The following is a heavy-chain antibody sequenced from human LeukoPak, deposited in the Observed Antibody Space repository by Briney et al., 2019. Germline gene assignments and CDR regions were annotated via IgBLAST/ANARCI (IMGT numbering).Heavy chain of an antibody. CDR2: INPNSGGT. Sequence: GASVKVSCKASGYTFTGYYMHWVRQAPGQGLEWMGWINPNSGGTNYAQKFQGRVTMTRDTSISTAYMELSRLRSDDTAVYYCQTQGVRLGEPLDYWGQGTLVTASS. D-gene: IGHD3-16*01. V-gene: IGHV1-2*02. J-gene: IGHJ4*02. CDR3: QTQGVRLGEPLDY. CDR1: GYTFTGYY.